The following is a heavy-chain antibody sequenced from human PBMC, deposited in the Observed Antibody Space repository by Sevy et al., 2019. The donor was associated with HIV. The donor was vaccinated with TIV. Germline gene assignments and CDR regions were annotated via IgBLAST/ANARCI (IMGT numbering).Heavy chain of an antibody. D-gene: IGHD4-17*01. V-gene: IGHV3-30*02. CDR3: ARDHVKDGDLGDYYYYAMDV. CDR2: IRNDGSTK. CDR1: GFIFSNYG. Sequence: GGSLRLSCAASGFIFSNYGIHWVRQAPGKGLEWMAFIRNDGSTKYYADSVKGRFTISRDNAKNSLYLQMNSLRAEDTAVYYCARDHVKDGDLGDYYYYAMDVWGQGTTVTVSS. J-gene: IGHJ6*02.